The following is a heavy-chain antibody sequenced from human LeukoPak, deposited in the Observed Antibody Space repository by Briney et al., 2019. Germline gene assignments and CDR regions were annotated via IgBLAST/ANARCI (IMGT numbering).Heavy chain of an antibody. CDR1: GFSISSHW. CDR3: ARDTSGFGRFDT. J-gene: IGHJ5*02. CDR2: ITSISNTI. V-gene: IGHV3-48*01. Sequence: GGSLRLSCVASGFSISSHWMSWVRQAPGKGLEWISYITSISNTIYYADSVKGRFTISRDNANNSLYLQMNSLRAEDTAVYYCARDTSGFGRFDTWGQGTLVTVSS. D-gene: IGHD3-22*01.